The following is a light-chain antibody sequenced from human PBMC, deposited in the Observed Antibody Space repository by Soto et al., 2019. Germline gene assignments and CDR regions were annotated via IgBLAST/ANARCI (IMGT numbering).Light chain of an antibody. CDR1: SSDVGNYNL. CDR3: CSYAGSSTDV. J-gene: IGLJ1*01. Sequence: QSALTQPASVSGSPGQSITISCTGTSSDVGNYNLVSWYQQHPGKAPKLMIYEGSKRPSGVSNRFSGSKSGNTASLTISILQAEDEADYDCCSYAGSSTDVFGTGTKLTVL. V-gene: IGLV2-23*01. CDR2: EGS.